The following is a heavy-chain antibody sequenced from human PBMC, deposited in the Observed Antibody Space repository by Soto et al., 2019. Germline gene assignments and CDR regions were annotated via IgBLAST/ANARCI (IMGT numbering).Heavy chain of an antibody. CDR3: ARNSGYDPNDAFDI. V-gene: IGHV1-8*01. J-gene: IGHJ3*02. CDR1: GYTFTSYD. CDR2: MNPNSGNT. D-gene: IGHD5-12*01. Sequence: AASVKVSCKASGYTFTSYDINWVRQATGQGLEWMGWMNPNSGNTGYAQKFQGRVTMTRNTSISTAYMELSSLRSEDTAVYYCARNSGYDPNDAFDIWGQGTMVTVS.